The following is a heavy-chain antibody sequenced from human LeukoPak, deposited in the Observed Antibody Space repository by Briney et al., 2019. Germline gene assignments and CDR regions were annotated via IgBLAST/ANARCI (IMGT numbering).Heavy chain of an antibody. D-gene: IGHD2-15*01. CDR2: IYTSGST. J-gene: IGHJ3*02. V-gene: IGHV4-61*02. CDR1: GGSISSGSYY. Sequence: SQTLSLTCTVSGGSISSGSYYWSWIRQPAGKGLEWIGRIYTSGSTNYNPSLKSRVTISVDTSKNQFSLKLSSVTAADTAVYYCARAQRIIDAFDIWGQGTMVTVSS. CDR3: ARAQRIIDAFDI.